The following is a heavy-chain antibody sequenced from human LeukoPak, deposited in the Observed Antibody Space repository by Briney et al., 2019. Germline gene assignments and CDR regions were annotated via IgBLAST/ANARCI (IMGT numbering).Heavy chain of an antibody. V-gene: IGHV1-2*02. CDR1: GYTFTGYY. CDR3: ARLLSYDFWSGIYAFDI. CDR2: INPNSGGT. Sequence: ASVKVSCKASGYTFTGYYMHWVRQAPGQGLEWMGWINPNSGGTNYAQKFQGRVTMTRDTSISTAYMELSRLRSDDTAVYYCARLLSYDFWSGIYAFDISGARTMGTASP. D-gene: IGHD3-3*01. J-gene: IGHJ3*02.